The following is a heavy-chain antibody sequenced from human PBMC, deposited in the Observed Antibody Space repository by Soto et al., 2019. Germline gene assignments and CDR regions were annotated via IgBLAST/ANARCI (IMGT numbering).Heavy chain of an antibody. CDR2: IIPIFRTP. CDR1: GDTFSSFA. D-gene: IGHD3-3*02. V-gene: IGHV1-69*12. CDR3: ALPKDMKPLVVNFFYAVDF. Sequence: QVHLVQSGAEVKKPGSSVKVSCKASGDTFSSFAISWVRQAPGQGLEWMGGIIPIFRTPDYAQKFQGRATTTVDQSTTPAHMELRSGTAEHTAAYYCALPKDMKPLVVNFFYAVDFWRRGNAVIVS. J-gene: IGHJ6*02.